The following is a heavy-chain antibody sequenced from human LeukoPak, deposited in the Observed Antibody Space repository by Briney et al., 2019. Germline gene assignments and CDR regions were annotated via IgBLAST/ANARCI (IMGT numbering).Heavy chain of an antibody. J-gene: IGHJ4*02. CDR3: ASTLSPTKYCSGGSCYSGRDY. CDR1: GFTISSYS. CDR2: ISSSSSYT. V-gene: IGHV3-21*01. D-gene: IGHD2-15*01. Sequence: PGGSLRLSCAASGFTISSYSMNWVRQAPGKGLEWVSSISSSSSYTYYADSVKGRFTISRDNAKNSLYLQMNSLRAEDTAVYYCASTLSPTKYCSGGSCYSGRDYWGQGTLVTVSS.